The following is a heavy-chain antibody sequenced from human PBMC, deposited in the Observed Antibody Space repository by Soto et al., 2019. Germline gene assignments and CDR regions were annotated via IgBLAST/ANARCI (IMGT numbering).Heavy chain of an antibody. CDR2: IYTSGST. CDR1: GGSISSYY. CDR3: SKYSGTAYYDYVWGSYRSRAFDI. V-gene: IGHV4-4*07. D-gene: IGHD3-16*02. J-gene: IGHJ3*02. Sequence: SSETLSLTGTVSGGSISSYYCSWIRQPAWKGLEWIGRIYTSGSTNYNPSLKSRVTMSVDTYKNQFSLKLSSVTAADTAVDYCSKYSGTAYYDYVWGSYRSRAFDICGQGTMVTFSS.